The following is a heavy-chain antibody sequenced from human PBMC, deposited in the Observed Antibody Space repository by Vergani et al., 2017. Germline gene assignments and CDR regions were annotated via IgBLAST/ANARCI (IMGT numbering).Heavy chain of an antibody. CDR2: IIPIFGTT. CDR1: VGTFSSYA. J-gene: IGHJ4*02. V-gene: IGHV1-69*01. CDR3: AGSSGYYSYYFDF. Sequence: QVQLVQSGAEVKKPGSSVKVSCKASVGTFSSYAISWVRQAPGQGLEWMGGIIPIFGTTSYAQKFQGRVTILADESTSTAYMELSSLRSEDTAVYYCAGSSGYYSYYFDFWGQGTLVTVSS. D-gene: IGHD3-22*01.